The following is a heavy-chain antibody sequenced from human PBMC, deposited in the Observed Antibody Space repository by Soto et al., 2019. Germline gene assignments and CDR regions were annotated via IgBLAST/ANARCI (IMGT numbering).Heavy chain of an antibody. D-gene: IGHD4-17*01. V-gene: IGHV4-34*01. CDR2: INHSGST. CDR1: GGSFSGYY. J-gene: IGHJ4*02. CDR3: ARWGYGDAQN. Sequence: PSETLSLTCAVYGGSFSGYYWSWIRQPPGKGLEWIGEINHSGSTNYNPSLKSRVTISVDTSKNQFSLKLSSVTAADTAVYYCARWGYGDAQNWGQGTQVTVSS.